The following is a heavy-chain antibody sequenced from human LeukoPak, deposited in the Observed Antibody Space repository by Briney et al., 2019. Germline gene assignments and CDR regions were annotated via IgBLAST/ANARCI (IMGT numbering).Heavy chain of an antibody. CDR1: GFTFNNYD. Sequence: PGGSLRLSCAASGFTFNNYDMHWVRQAPGKGLEWVAVLSSDGNNKYYADSVKGRFTISRDNSKNTLYLQMNSLRAEDTAVYYCVRGRRSNDDVTDYWGQGTLVTVSS. CDR2: LSSDGNNK. CDR3: VRGRRSNDDVTDY. D-gene: IGHD1-1*01. J-gene: IGHJ4*02. V-gene: IGHV3-30*12.